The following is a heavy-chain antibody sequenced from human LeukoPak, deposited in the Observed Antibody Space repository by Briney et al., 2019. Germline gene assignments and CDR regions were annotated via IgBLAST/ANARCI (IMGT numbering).Heavy chain of an antibody. D-gene: IGHD7-27*01. CDR2: INSDGSST. CDR3: AREKRPWGAFDI. J-gene: IGHJ3*02. CDR1: GFSFSAFW. Sequence: GGSLRLSCAASGFSFSAFWMHWVRQAPGKGLVWVSRINSDGSSTTYADSVKGRFTVSRDNAKNTLYLQMDSLRAEDTAVYYCAREKRPWGAFDIWGQGTMVTVSS. V-gene: IGHV3-74*01.